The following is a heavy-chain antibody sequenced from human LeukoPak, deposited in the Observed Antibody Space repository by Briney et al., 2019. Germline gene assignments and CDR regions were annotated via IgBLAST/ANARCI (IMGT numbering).Heavy chain of an antibody. Sequence: ASVKVSCTASGYXFTGYYMHWVRQAPGQGLEWMGRINPNSGGTNYAQKFQGRVTMTRDTSISTAYMELSRLRSDDTAVYYCARGSVGGYSDYWGQGTLVTVSS. CDR2: INPNSGGT. V-gene: IGHV1-2*06. D-gene: IGHD5-18*01. CDR1: GYXFTGYY. CDR3: ARGSVGGYSDY. J-gene: IGHJ4*02.